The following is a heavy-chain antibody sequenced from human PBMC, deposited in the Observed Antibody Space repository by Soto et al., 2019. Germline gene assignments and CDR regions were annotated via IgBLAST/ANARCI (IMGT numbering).Heavy chain of an antibody. CDR3: ARDRYDFWSGGSCYYPSHVDAFDI. J-gene: IGHJ3*02. D-gene: IGHD2-15*01. Sequence: ASVKVSCKASGYTFTSYGISWVRQAPGQGLEWMGWISAYNGNTNYAQKLQGRVTMTTDTSTSTAYMELRSLRSDDTAVYYCARDRYDFWSGGSCYYPSHVDAFDIWGQGTMVTVSS. CDR1: GYTFTSYG. V-gene: IGHV1-18*01. CDR2: ISAYNGNT.